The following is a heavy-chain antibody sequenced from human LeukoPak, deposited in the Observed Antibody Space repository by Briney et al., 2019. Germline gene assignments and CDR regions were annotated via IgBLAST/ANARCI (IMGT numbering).Heavy chain of an antibody. J-gene: IGHJ6*03. CDR3: ARVYYYYMDV. Sequence: RSSETLSLTCAIYGGSFSGYYWSSMRHPPGKGLEWIGEINHSGSTNYNPSLKSRVTISVDTSKNQFSLKLSSVTAADTAVYYCARVYYYYMDVWGKGTTVTVSS. CDR2: INHSGST. CDR1: GGSFSGYY. V-gene: IGHV4-34*01.